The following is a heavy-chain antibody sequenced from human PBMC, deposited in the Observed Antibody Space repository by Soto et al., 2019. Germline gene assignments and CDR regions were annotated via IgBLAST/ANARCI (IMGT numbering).Heavy chain of an antibody. CDR3: ASAPVGPYYYYGMDV. Sequence: SETLSLTCTVSGGSISSCDYYWSWIRQPPVKGLEWIGYIYYSGSTYYNPSLKSRVTISVDTSKNQFSLKLSSVTAADTAVYYCASAPVGPYYYYGMDVWGQGTTVTVSS. CDR1: GGSISSCDYY. CDR2: IYYSGST. J-gene: IGHJ6*02. V-gene: IGHV4-30-4*01.